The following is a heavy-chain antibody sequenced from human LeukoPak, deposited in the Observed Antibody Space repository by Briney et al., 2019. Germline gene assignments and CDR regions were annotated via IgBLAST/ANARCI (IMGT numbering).Heavy chain of an antibody. CDR1: GFTFSSYW. D-gene: IGHD6-19*01. CDR3: SRGSSGWYGQDY. J-gene: IGHJ4*02. CDR2: INSDGSSI. V-gene: IGHV3-74*01. Sequence: GGSLRLSCAASGFTFSSYWMHWVRQAPGKGLVWVSRINSDGSSISYADSVKGRFTISRDSAKNTLYLQMNSLRAEDTAVYYCSRGSSGWYGQDYWGQGTLVTVSS.